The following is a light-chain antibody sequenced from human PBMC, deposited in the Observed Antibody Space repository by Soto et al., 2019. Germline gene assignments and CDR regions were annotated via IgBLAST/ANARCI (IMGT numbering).Light chain of an antibody. V-gene: IGKV3-15*01. CDR3: QQYTNWPPWT. Sequence: EMVLTQSPAPLSVSPGERATLSCRASQSVSSNLAWYQQKPGQAPRLLIYGASTRATGIPARFSGSGSGTEFTLTISSLQSEDFAVYYCQQYTNWPPWTFGQGTKVDIK. J-gene: IGKJ1*01. CDR2: GAS. CDR1: QSVSSN.